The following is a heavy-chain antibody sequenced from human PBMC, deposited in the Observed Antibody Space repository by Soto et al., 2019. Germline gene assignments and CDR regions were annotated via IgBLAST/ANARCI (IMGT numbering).Heavy chain of an antibody. V-gene: IGHV1-18*04. Sequence: QVQLVQSGAEVKKPGASVKVSCKASGYTFTSYGISWVRQAPGQGLEWMGWISAYNGNTNYAQKLRGRVTMTTDTSTSTAYMELRSLRSDDTAVYYCARDPPRRYNSGQGLDYWGQGTLVTVSS. D-gene: IGHD5-18*01. J-gene: IGHJ4*02. CDR2: ISAYNGNT. CDR1: GYTFTSYG. CDR3: ARDPPRRYNSGQGLDY.